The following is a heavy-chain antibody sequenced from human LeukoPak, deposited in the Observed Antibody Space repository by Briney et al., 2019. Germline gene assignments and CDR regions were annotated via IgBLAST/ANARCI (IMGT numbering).Heavy chain of an antibody. CDR2: IYPGDSDT. J-gene: IGHJ3*02. D-gene: IGHD6-19*01. CDR1: GYSFTSYW. Sequence: GESLKISCKGSGYSFTSYWIGWVRQMPGKGLEWMGIIYPGDSDTRYSPSFQGQVTISADKSISTAYLQWSSLKASDTAMYYCASNGYISGWGGRAFDIWGQGTMVTVSS. CDR3: ASNGYISGWGGRAFDI. V-gene: IGHV5-51*01.